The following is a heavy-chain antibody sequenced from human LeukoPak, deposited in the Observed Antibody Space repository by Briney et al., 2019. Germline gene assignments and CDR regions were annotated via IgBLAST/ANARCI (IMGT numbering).Heavy chain of an antibody. V-gene: IGHV4-59*01. CDR2: ISDGGST. D-gene: IGHD3-10*01. J-gene: IGHJ2*01. Sequence: SETLSLTCTVSGGSISSYYWTWIRQPPGKGLEWIGYISDGGSTNYNPSLKSRVTISVDTSKSQFSLKLSSVTAADAAVYYCARDLYYYGWGSSNWYLDLWGRGTLVTVSS. CDR3: ARDLYYYGWGSSNWYLDL. CDR1: GGSISSYY.